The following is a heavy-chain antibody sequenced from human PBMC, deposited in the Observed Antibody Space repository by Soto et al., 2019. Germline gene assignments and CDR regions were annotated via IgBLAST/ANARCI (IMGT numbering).Heavy chain of an antibody. D-gene: IGHD3-22*01. Sequence: GGSLRLSCETSGFIFDRYWMSWVRQAPGKGLEWVANIEQDGSETYSVDSMKGRFTISRDNAKKTLYLQMNSLRVDDTAVYYCARVGKSHYYDSSGYYLMFVYWGQGALVTVSS. CDR1: GFIFDRYW. CDR2: IEQDGSET. J-gene: IGHJ4*02. CDR3: ARVGKSHYYDSSGYYLMFVY. V-gene: IGHV3-7*03.